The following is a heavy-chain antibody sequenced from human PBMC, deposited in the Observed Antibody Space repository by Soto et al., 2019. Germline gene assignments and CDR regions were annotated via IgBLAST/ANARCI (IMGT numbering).Heavy chain of an antibody. CDR1: GGSISSYY. Sequence: QVRLQESGPGLVKPSETLSLTCTVSGGSISSYYWSWIRQPPGKGLEWIGYFYYSGSTSNNPSLKRRVTLSVDTSKNQFSLKLTSVIAADTAVYYCARHVHSSSWGIDVWGQGTTVTVSS. D-gene: IGHD6-13*01. J-gene: IGHJ6*02. CDR3: ARHVHSSSWGIDV. V-gene: IGHV4-59*08. CDR2: FYYSGST.